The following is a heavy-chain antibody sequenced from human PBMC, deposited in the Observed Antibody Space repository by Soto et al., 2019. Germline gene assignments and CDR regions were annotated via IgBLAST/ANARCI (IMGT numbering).Heavy chain of an antibody. CDR2: ISSSSSYI. V-gene: IGHV3-21*01. J-gene: IGHJ5*02. D-gene: IGHD3-10*01. CDR1: GFTFSSYS. CDR3: AREGDGSGTPGWFDP. Sequence: EVLLVESGGGLVKPGGSLRLSCAASGFTFSSYSMNWVRQAPGKGLEWVSSISSSSSYIYYADSVKGRFTLSRDNAKNSLYLQMNSLRAEDTAVYYCAREGDGSGTPGWFDPWGQGTLVTVSS.